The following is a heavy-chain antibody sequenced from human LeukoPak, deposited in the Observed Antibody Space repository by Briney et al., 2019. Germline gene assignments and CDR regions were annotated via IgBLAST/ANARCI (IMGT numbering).Heavy chain of an antibody. D-gene: IGHD2-2*01. J-gene: IGHJ6*03. V-gene: IGHV3-23*01. Sequence: GGTLRLSCAASGFTFSSYGMSWVRQAPGKGLEWVSAISGSGGSTYYADSVKGRFTISRDNSKNTLYLQMNSLRAEDTAVYYCAKAKVPAAEYYYYMDVWGKGTTVTVSS. CDR2: ISGSGGST. CDR1: GFTFSSYG. CDR3: AKAKVPAAEYYYYMDV.